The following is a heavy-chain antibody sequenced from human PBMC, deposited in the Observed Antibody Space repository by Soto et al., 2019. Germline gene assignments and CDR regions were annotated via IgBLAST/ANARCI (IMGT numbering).Heavy chain of an antibody. CDR3: AAGPQVPHYDFCSGYYYGMDV. J-gene: IGHJ6*02. CDR1: GFTFTSSA. D-gene: IGHD3-3*01. V-gene: IGHV1-58*01. CDR2: IVVGSGNT. Sequence: GASVKVSCKASGFTFTSSAVQWVRQARGQRLEWIGWIVVGSGNTNYAQKFQERVTITRDMSTSTAYMELSSLRSEDTAVYYCAAGPQVPHYDFCSGYYYGMDVWGQGTTVTVSS.